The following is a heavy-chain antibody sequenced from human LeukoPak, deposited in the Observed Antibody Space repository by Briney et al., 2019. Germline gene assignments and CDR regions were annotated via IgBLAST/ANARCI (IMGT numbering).Heavy chain of an antibody. CDR3: ARADRSYYYGSGSYSPFDY. J-gene: IGHJ4*02. CDR1: DGSISSSSYH. CDR2: IYTSGNT. D-gene: IGHD3-10*01. V-gene: IGHV4-61*02. Sequence: SEILSLTCTVSDGSISSSSYHWSWIRQPAGKGLEWIGRIYTSGNTNYNPSLKSRVTISVDTSKNQFFLRLSSVTAADTAVYYCARADRSYYYGSGSYSPFDYWGQGTLVTVSS.